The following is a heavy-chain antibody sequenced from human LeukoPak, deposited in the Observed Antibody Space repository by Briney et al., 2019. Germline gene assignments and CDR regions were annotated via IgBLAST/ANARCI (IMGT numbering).Heavy chain of an antibody. V-gene: IGHV3-72*01. CDR1: GFTFSDHY. CDR3: AKDFGRARDYDILTGYFGPYNWFDP. Sequence: PGGSLRLSCAASGFTFSDHYMDWVRQAPGKGLEWVGRTRNKANSYTTEYAASVKGRFTISRDDSKNSLYLQMNSLKTEDTAVYYCAKDFGRARDYDILTGYFGPYNWFDPWGQGTLVTVSS. J-gene: IGHJ5*02. CDR2: TRNKANSYTT. D-gene: IGHD3-9*01.